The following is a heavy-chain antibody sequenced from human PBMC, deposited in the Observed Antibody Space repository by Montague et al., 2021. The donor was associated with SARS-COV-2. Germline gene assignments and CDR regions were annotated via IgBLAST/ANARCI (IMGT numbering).Heavy chain of an antibody. CDR3: AREDRWNWFDP. V-gene: IGHV4-59*01. CDR1: GGSINSSH. D-gene: IGHD5-24*01. J-gene: IGHJ5*02. CDR2: IYYRGST. Sequence: SETLSLTCTVSGGSINSSHWSWIRQPPGKGLEWIGYIYYRGSTNYNPSLETRVTTSVDPSKNQFSLKLSSVTAADTAVYYCAREDRWNWFDPWGQGTLVIVSS.